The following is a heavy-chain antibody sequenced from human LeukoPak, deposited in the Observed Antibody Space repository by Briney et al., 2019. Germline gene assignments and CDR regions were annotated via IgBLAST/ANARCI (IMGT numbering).Heavy chain of an antibody. D-gene: IGHD2-15*01. V-gene: IGHV3-30-3*01. J-gene: IGHJ6*03. CDR3: AKVMPPGRIRFYSYYMDV. CDR1: GFTFSSYA. Sequence: GGSLRLSCAASGFTFSSYAMHWVRQAPGKGLEWVAVISYDGSNKYYADSVKGRFTISRDKSKNTLSLQMNGLRVEDTAVYYCAKVMPPGRIRFYSYYMDVWGKGTTVSVS. CDR2: ISYDGSNK.